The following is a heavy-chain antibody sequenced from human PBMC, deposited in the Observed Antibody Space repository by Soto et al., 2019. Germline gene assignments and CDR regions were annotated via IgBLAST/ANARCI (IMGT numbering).Heavy chain of an antibody. D-gene: IGHD2-15*01. CDR1: GFTFSSYW. Sequence: EVQLVESGGGLVQPGGSLRLSCAASGFTFSSYWMHWVRQAPGKGLVWVSRNNSDGSSTSYADSVKGRFTISRDNAKNPLYLQMHSLRAEDTAVYYCARNPLVAATHSYYYYGIDVWSQGTTVTVS. J-gene: IGHJ6*02. CDR3: ARNPLVAATHSYYYYGIDV. V-gene: IGHV3-74*01. CDR2: NNSDGSST.